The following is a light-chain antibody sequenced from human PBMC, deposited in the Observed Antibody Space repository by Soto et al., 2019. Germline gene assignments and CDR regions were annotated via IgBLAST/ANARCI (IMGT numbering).Light chain of an antibody. J-gene: IGKJ1*01. CDR3: QQYNSWLWT. CDR2: RTS. Sequence: EIVLTQSPATLSLSPGERATLSCRASQSVGRTLAWFQQKPGQAPRLLMFRTSSRATGFPARFSGSGSGTEFNLTISSLQSEDFGVYYCQQYNSWLWTFGQGTKVDIK. CDR1: QSVGRT. V-gene: IGKV3-15*01.